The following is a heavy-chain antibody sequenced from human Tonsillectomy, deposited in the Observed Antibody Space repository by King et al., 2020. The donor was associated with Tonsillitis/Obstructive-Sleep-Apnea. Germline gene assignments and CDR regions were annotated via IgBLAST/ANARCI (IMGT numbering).Heavy chain of an antibody. D-gene: IGHD4-17*01. CDR1: AFSLSSSGVG. V-gene: IGHV2-5*02. J-gene: IGHJ5*02. CDR2: IYWDDDK. CDR3: AHATTVTTLFHCFDP. Sequence: TLKESGPTLVKPTQTLKLTCTFSAFSLSSSGVGVGWIRQPPGKALEWLALIYWDDDKRYRPSLKSRLTITKDTSKNQVVLKITNMDPVDTATYYCAHATTVTTLFHCFDPWGQGTLVTVSS.